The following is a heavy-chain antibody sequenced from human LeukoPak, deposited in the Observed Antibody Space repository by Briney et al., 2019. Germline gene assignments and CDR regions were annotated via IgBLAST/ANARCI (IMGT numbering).Heavy chain of an antibody. V-gene: IGHV4-38-2*02. CDR3: ARDRSVGVLPAPPFDF. D-gene: IGHD6-6*01. J-gene: IGHJ4*02. CDR2: ISHSGIT. Sequence: PSETLSLTCTVSDYSISSGYFWGWIRQPPGKGLEWIGSISHSGITYYNPSLESRVTISVDTSRNQFSLNLNSVTAADTAVYYCARDRSVGVLPAPPFDFWGQGTLVTVSS. CDR1: DYSISSGYF.